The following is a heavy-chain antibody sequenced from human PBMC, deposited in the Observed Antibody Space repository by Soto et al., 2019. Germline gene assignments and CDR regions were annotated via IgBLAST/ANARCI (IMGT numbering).Heavy chain of an antibody. D-gene: IGHD3-10*01. J-gene: IGHJ4*02. Sequence: GGSLRLSCAASGFTFSGSWMHWVRQAPGKGLVWVSRINGDGSGTSYADFVKGRFTISRDDAKNTLFLQMNGLRAEETAVYYCARGIFGSGTANDYWGQGTLVTVSS. V-gene: IGHV3-74*01. CDR1: GFTFSGSW. CDR2: INGDGSGT. CDR3: ARGIFGSGTANDY.